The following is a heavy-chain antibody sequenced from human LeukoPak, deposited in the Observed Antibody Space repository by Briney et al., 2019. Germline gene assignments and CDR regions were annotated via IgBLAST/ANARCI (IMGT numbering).Heavy chain of an antibody. D-gene: IGHD3-10*01. Sequence: GGSLRLSCATSGFTFRMSGVHWVRQAPGKGPEWVALMSSDGIRSYYADSVKGRFTVSRDTSKDIVYLQMKSLSADDTGIYYCAKDHAGSGRAFEYWGQGTLLTVSS. CDR1: GFTFRMSG. V-gene: IGHV3-30*04. CDR3: AKDHAGSGRAFEY. CDR2: MSSDGIRS. J-gene: IGHJ4*02.